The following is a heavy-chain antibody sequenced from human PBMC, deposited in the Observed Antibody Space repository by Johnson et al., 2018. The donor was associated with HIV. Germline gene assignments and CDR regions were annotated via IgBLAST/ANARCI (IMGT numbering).Heavy chain of an antibody. CDR1: GFTFSSYG. CDR2: IWSDGSNK. V-gene: IGHV3-33*01. CDR3: ARGSYNFWSGEREAFDI. Sequence: QVQLVESGGGVVQPGRSLRLSCAASGFTFSSYGMHWVRQAPGKGLEWVAVIWSDGSNKYYADSVQGRFTISRDNSKNTLFLQMNSLRAEDTAVYYCARGSYNFWSGEREAFDIWGQGTMVTVSS. D-gene: IGHD3-3*01. J-gene: IGHJ3*02.